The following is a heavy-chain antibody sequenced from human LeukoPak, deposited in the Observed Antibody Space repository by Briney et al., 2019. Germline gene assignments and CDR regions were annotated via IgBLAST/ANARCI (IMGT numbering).Heavy chain of an antibody. CDR1: GYTFTSYG. Sequence: ASVKVSCKASGYTFTSYGISWVRQAPGQGLEWMGWISAYNGNTNYAQKLQGRVTMTTDTSTSTAYMELRSLRSDDTAVYYCARMVRDYYGSGSYYKGAFDIWGQGTMVTVSS. CDR2: ISAYNGNT. J-gene: IGHJ3*02. V-gene: IGHV1-18*01. D-gene: IGHD3-10*01. CDR3: ARMVRDYYGSGSYYKGAFDI.